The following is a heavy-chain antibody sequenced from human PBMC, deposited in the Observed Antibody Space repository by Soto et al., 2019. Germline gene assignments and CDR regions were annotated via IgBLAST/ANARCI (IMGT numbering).Heavy chain of an antibody. CDR2: INPKSDDT. CDR1: GYPVSDNQ. Sequence: ASVKVSCKASGYPVSDNQIHWLRRAPGRGLEWMGRINPKSDDTNYAQKFQGRVTMTRDTSIDTAYLELTGLTSDDTATYYCARKHSLDYIRWGLDPWGQGTLVTVSS. V-gene: IGHV1-2*02. J-gene: IGHJ5*02. CDR3: ARKHSLDYIRWGLDP. D-gene: IGHD4-4*01.